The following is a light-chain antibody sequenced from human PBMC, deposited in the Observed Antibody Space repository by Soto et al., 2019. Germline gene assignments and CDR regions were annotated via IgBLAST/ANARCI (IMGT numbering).Light chain of an antibody. CDR2: GET. CDR1: QDIRTS. V-gene: IGKV1-33*01. J-gene: IGKJ3*01. Sequence: DSQMTQSPSSLSASVGARISITCQASQDIRTSLSWFQQKPGRAPKLLIYGETNLETGVPSRFRGSGSGTDFTFTISSLQPEDMATYYCQQYDNLPPCTFGPGTKVDIK. CDR3: QQYDNLPPCT.